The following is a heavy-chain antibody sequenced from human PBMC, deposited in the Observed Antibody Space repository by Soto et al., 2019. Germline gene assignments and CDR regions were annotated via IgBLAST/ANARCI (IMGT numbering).Heavy chain of an antibody. D-gene: IGHD6-19*01. CDR3: AHRPSGWYLFDY. J-gene: IGHJ4*02. CDR1: GFSLSTSGLG. Sequence: QITLKESGPTLVRPTQTLMLTCTFSGFSLSTSGLGVGWIRQPPGKALEWLELIYWNDDKRYSQSLKARLTITKDTSKNQVVLTITNMDPVDTATYYCAHRPSGWYLFDYWGQGTLVTVSS. CDR2: IYWNDDK. V-gene: IGHV2-5*01.